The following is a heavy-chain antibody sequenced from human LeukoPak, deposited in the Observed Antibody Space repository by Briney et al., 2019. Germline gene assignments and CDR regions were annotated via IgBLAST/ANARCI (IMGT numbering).Heavy chain of an antibody. CDR1: GGSISSYY. V-gene: IGHV4-59*08. J-gene: IGHJ4*02. Sequence: SETLSLTCTVSGGSISSYYWSWIRQPPGKGLEWIGYIYYSGSTNYNPSLKSRVTISVDTSKNQFSLRLSSVTAADTAVYYCGGSGSYYYFDYWGQGTLVTVSS. CDR3: GGSGSYYYFDY. CDR2: IYYSGST. D-gene: IGHD3-10*01.